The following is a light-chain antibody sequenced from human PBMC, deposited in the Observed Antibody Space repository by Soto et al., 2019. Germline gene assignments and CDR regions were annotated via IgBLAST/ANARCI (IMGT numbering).Light chain of an antibody. Sequence: DIQVTQSPSTLSASVGDRFTITCRASQSISGWLAWYQQKPGKAPKLMIYDASSLESGVPSRFSGSGSGTEFTLTISSLQPDDFATYYCQQYNTYRTFGQGTKVDIK. CDR2: DAS. V-gene: IGKV1-5*01. CDR3: QQYNTYRT. J-gene: IGKJ1*01. CDR1: QSISGW.